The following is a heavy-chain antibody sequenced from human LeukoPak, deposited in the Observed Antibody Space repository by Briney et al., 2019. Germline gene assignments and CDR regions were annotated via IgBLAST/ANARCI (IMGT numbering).Heavy chain of an antibody. CDR3: ARDSAMIDNWFDP. V-gene: IGHV4-59*01. CDR1: GGSISSYY. Sequence: PSETLSLTCTVSGGSISSYYWGWIRQPPGKGLEWIGYIYYSGSTNYNPSLKSRVTISVDTSKNQFSLKLSSVTAADTAVYYCARDSAMIDNWFDPWGQGTLVTVSS. D-gene: IGHD3-22*01. J-gene: IGHJ5*02. CDR2: IYYSGST.